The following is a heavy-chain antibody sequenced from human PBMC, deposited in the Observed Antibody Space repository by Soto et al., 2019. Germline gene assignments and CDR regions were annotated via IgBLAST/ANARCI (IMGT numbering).Heavy chain of an antibody. J-gene: IGHJ6*02. CDR1: GLTFSSYV. V-gene: IGHV3-30*18. CDR2: ISYDGSNK. D-gene: IGHD2-2*01. CDR3: AKDQEYQLLTPYGMDV. Sequence: GGSLRLSCAASGLTFSSYVMHWVRQAPGKGLEWVAVISYDGSNKYYADSVKGRFTISRDNSKNTLYLQMNSLRAEDTAVYYCAKDQEYQLLTPYGMDVWGQGTTVTVSS.